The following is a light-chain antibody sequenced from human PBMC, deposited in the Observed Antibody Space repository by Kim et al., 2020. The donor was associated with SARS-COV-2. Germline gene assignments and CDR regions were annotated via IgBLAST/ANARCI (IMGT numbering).Light chain of an antibody. V-gene: IGKV3-11*01. CDR2: DAS. CDR3: QHRRTWPLT. Sequence: EIVLTQSPATLSLSPAERATLSCRASQYIDNWLAWYQQKPGQVPRLLIYDASNRATGIPARFSGSGSGTDFTLTISSLEPEDFAVYYCQHRRTWPLTFGQGTKLEI. CDR1: QYIDNW. J-gene: IGKJ2*01.